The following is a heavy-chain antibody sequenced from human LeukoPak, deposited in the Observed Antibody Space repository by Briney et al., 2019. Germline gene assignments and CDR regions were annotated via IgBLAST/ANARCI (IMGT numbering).Heavy chain of an antibody. J-gene: IGHJ4*02. Sequence: SETLSLTCAVYGGSFSGYYWSWIRQPPGKGLEWIGEINHSGSTNYNPSLKSRVTIPVDTSKNQFSLKLSSVTAADTAVYYCARGRSEGIAAAGFDYWGQGTLVTVSS. CDR1: GGSFSGYY. CDR2: INHSGST. D-gene: IGHD6-13*01. V-gene: IGHV4-34*01. CDR3: ARGRSEGIAAAGFDY.